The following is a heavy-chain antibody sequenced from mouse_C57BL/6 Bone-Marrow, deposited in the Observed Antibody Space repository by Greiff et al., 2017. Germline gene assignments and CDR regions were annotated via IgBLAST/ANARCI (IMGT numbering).Heavy chain of an antibody. D-gene: IGHD4-1*02. J-gene: IGHJ3*01. CDR3: ARQLGQGPFAY. CDR1: GYSFTSYY. V-gene: IGHV1-66*01. CDR2: IYPGSGNT. Sequence: QVQLQQSGPELVKPGASVKISCKASGYSFTSYYIHWVKQRPGQGLEWIGWIYPGSGNTKYNEKFKGKATLTADTSSSTAYMQLSSLTSEDFAVYYCARQLGQGPFAYWGQGTLVTVSA.